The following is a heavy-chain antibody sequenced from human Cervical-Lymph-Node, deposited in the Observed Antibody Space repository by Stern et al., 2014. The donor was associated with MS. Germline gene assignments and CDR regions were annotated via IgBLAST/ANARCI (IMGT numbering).Heavy chain of an antibody. D-gene: IGHD3-10*01. V-gene: IGHV1-2*06. CDR2: INPKSGGT. Sequence: VQLVESGAEVKKPGASVKVSCKASGYTFTGYSMHWVRQAPGQGLEWMGRINPKSGGTNYAQKFQGRVTMTRDTSISTSYMELSRLRSDDTAVYYCASLLDPFGLLWYYYGMDVWGQGTTVTVSS. CDR3: ASLLDPFGLLWYYYGMDV. J-gene: IGHJ6*02. CDR1: GYTFTGYS.